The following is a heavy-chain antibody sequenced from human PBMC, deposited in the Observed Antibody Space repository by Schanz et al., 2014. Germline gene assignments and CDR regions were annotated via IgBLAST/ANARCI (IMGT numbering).Heavy chain of an antibody. CDR3: ARVRACDHGDEDLVVDV. D-gene: IGHD4-17*01. Sequence: QVQLAESGGGVVQPGRSLRLSCAASGFAFRSYGMHWVRQAPGKGLEWVALISYDGSSKNHADSVRGRFTISRDNSKNALYLQMNGAGAEDRTVDACARVRACDHGDEDLVVDVWGDGTTVSFSS. J-gene: IGHJ6*04. V-gene: IGHV3-33*01. CDR1: GFAFRSYG. CDR2: ISYDGSSK.